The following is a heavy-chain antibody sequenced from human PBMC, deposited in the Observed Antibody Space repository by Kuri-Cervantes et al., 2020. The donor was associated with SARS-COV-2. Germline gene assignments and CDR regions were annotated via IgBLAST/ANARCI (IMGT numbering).Heavy chain of an antibody. Sequence: SQTLSLTCAVYGESFIGYYWSWVRQPPGKGLEWIGDINHSGSTNYNPSPKSRVTISLDTSTNQFSLKLSSVTAADTAVYYCARVFTASFDFWGQGTLVTVSS. J-gene: IGHJ4*02. V-gene: IGHV4-34*01. CDR3: ARVFTASFDF. CDR1: GESFIGYY. CDR2: INHSGST.